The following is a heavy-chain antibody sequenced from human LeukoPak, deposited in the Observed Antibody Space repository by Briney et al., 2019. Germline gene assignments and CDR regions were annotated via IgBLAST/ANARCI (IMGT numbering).Heavy chain of an antibody. J-gene: IGHJ4*02. Sequence: TSETLSLTCTVSGGSISSNSAYWGWIRQPPGKGLEWIGSIYYSKNTYYNPSLKSRVTISADTSKNQFSLMLDSVSAADTAVYYCASPRGFSYGYFDHWGQGSLVTVSS. V-gene: IGHV4-39*01. CDR2: IYYSKNT. D-gene: IGHD5-18*01. CDR3: ASPRGFSYGYFDH. CDR1: GGSISSNSAY.